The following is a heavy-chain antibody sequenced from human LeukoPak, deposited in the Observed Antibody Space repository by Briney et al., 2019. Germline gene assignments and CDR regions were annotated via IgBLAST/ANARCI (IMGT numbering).Heavy chain of an antibody. D-gene: IGHD4-17*01. CDR3: ASTFYGYSPPY. CDR1: GFTFSIHG. Sequence: PGGSLRLSCAASGFTFSIHGMNWVRQAPGKGLEWVSVIYSGGSTYYADSVEGRFTISRDNSKNMLDLQMNSLRAEDTAVYYCASTFYGYSPPYWGQGTLVTVSS. V-gene: IGHV3-66*01. J-gene: IGHJ4*02. CDR2: IYSGGST.